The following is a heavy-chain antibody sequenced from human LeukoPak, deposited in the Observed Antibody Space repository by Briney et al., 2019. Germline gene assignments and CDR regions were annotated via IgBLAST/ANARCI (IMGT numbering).Heavy chain of an antibody. J-gene: IGHJ5*02. CDR3: ARVVGGLPENWFDP. CDR1: GFTFSSYG. CDR2: ISGSGGST. Sequence: PGGSLRLSCAASGFTFSSYGMSWVRQAPGKGLEWVSAISGSGGSTYYADSVKGRFTISRDNSKNTLYLQMNSLRAEDTAVYYCARVVGGLPENWFDPWGQGTLVTVSS. V-gene: IGHV3-23*01. D-gene: IGHD2-15*01.